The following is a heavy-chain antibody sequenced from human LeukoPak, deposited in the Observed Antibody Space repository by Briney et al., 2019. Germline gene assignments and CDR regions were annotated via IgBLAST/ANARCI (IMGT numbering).Heavy chain of an antibody. CDR2: ISGSGGST. V-gene: IGHV3-23*01. CDR3: AKGKYGSGSYYHPTLSLDAFDI. CDR1: GFTFSSYA. Sequence: PGGSLRLSCAASGFTFSSYAMSWVRQAPGKGLEWVSAISGSGGSTYYADSVKGRFTISRDNSKNTLYLQMNSLRAEDTAVYYCAKGKYGSGSYYHPTLSLDAFDIWGQGTMVTVSS. D-gene: IGHD3-10*01. J-gene: IGHJ3*02.